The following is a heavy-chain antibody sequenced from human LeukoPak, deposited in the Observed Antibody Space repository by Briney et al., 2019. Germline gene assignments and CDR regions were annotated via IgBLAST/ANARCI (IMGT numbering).Heavy chain of an antibody. CDR2: IKQDGSEK. J-gene: IGHJ4*02. CDR3: ARDVFLFRVPPGPLDY. Sequence: GGSLRLSCAASGFTFSSYWMSWVRQAPGKGLEWVANIKQDGSEKCYVDSVKGRFTISRDNAKNSLYLQMNSLRAEDTAVYYCARDVFLFRVPPGPLDYWGQGTLVTVSS. V-gene: IGHV3-7*03. D-gene: IGHD3-10*02. CDR1: GFTFSSYW.